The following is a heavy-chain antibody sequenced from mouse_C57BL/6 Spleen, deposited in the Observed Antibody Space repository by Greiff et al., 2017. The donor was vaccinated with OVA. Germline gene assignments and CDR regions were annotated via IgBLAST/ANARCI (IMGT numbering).Heavy chain of an antibody. CDR3: SRGYYGSMDAMDY. Sequence: QVQLQQPGAELVKPGASVKMSCKASGYTFTSYWITWVKQRPGQGLEWIGDIYPGSGSTNYNEKFKSKATLTVATSSSTAYMQLGSLTSEDSAFYYCSRGYYGSMDAMDYWGQGTSLTVSS. CDR2: IYPGSGST. D-gene: IGHD1-1*01. J-gene: IGHJ4*01. CDR1: GYTFTSYW. V-gene: IGHV1-55*01.